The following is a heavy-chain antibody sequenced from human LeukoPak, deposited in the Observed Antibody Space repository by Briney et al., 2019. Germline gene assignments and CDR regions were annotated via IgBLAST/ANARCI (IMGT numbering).Heavy chain of an antibody. V-gene: IGHV3-33*01. J-gene: IGHJ6*02. CDR3: ARSRAIAAAGSYYYGMDV. D-gene: IGHD6-13*01. CDR1: GFTFSNYG. Sequence: GRSLRLSCAASGFTFSNYGMHWVRQAPGKGLEWVAVIWYDGSNKYYADSVKGRFTISRDNSKNTLYLQMNSLRAEDTAVYYCARSRAIAAAGSYYYGMDVWGQGTTVTVSS. CDR2: IWYDGSNK.